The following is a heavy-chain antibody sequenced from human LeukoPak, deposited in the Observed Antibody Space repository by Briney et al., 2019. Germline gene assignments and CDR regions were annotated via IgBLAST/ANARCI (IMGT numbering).Heavy chain of an antibody. D-gene: IGHD4-17*01. J-gene: IGHJ4*02. Sequence: GASVKVSCKASGYTFTGYAISWVRQAPGQGLEWMGWISVYTGKTYHAQKFQARVTMTTDTSTTTAYMELRSLRSDDTAVYYCAKDRGWQYADYETVAVEHWGQGTLVTASS. CDR1: GYTFTGYA. V-gene: IGHV1-18*01. CDR3: AKDRGWQYADYETVAVEH. CDR2: ISVYTGKT.